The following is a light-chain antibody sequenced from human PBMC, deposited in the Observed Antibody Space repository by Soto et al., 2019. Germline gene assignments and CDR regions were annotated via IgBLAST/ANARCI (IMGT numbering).Light chain of an antibody. CDR3: TSYISSNTPVV. Sequence: QSALTQPPSVSGSPGQSVTISCAGTSSDVGGYNRVSWYQQPPGTAPKLVIYEVSNRPSGVPDRFSGSKSGNTASLTISGLQAEDEADYYCTSYISSNTPVVFGGGTKLTVL. J-gene: IGLJ2*01. CDR2: EVS. CDR1: SSDVGGYNR. V-gene: IGLV2-18*02.